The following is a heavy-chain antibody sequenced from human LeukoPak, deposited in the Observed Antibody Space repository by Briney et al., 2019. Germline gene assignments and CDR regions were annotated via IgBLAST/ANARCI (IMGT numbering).Heavy chain of an antibody. CDR2: VSYSGRT. D-gene: IGHD6-19*01. J-gene: IGHJ4*02. CDR3: ARGLYITGWYECDY. V-gene: IGHV4-59*08. CDR1: DASISNYY. Sequence: PSETLSPSRAASDASISNYYWSWIRQPPGKGLECIGYVSYSGRTNHNPSLKSRVTISVDTSKNQFSLRLISVTAADTAVYYCARGLYITGWYECDYWGQGTLVTVSS.